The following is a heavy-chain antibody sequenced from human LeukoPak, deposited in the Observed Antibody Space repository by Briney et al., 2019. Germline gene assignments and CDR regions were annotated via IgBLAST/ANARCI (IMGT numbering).Heavy chain of an antibody. CDR3: ARMAAAGTVDY. CDR1: GGSISSYY. D-gene: IGHD6-13*01. V-gene: IGHV4-59*01. Sequence: SETLSLTCTVSGGSISSYYWSWIRQPPGKGLEWIGYIYYSGSTNYNPSLKSRVTISVDTSKNQFSLKLSSVTAADTAVYYCARMAAAGTVDYWGQGTLVAVSS. CDR2: IYYSGST. J-gene: IGHJ4*02.